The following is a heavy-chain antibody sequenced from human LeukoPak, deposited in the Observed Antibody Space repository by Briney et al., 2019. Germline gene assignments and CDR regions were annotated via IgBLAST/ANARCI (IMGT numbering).Heavy chain of an antibody. J-gene: IGHJ4*02. Sequence: GGSLRLSCAASGFTFSSYAMSWVRQAPGKGLEWVSGISGSGASTHYADSVKGRFTISRDNSENTLYLQMSSLRAEDTALYYCARDSGYGYNTFPTADYWGQGILVTVSS. CDR2: ISGSGAST. CDR1: GFTFSSYA. D-gene: IGHD5-24*01. V-gene: IGHV3-23*01. CDR3: ARDSGYGYNTFPTADY.